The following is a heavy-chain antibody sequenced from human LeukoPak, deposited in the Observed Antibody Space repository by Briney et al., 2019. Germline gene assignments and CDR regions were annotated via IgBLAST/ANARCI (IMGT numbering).Heavy chain of an antibody. CDR1: GGSISSGGYY. V-gene: IGHV4-30-2*01. J-gene: IGHJ3*02. Sequence: SETLSLTCTVSGGSISSGGYYWSWIRQPPGKGLEWIGYFYHSGSTYYNPSLKSRVTISVDRSKNQFSLKLSSVTAADTAVYYCARYSGSPKFAFDIWGQGTMVTVSS. D-gene: IGHD1-26*01. CDR2: FYHSGST. CDR3: ARYSGSPKFAFDI.